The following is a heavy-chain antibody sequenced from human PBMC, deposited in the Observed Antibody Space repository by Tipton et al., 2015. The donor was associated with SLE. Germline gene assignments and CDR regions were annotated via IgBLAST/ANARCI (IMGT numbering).Heavy chain of an antibody. D-gene: IGHD3-22*01. CDR3: AGMYYYDSSGYSFDAFDI. CDR1: GGSISSYY. V-gene: IGHV4-59*08. J-gene: IGHJ3*02. Sequence: TLSLTCTVSGGSISSYYWSWIRQPPGKGLEWIGYIYYSGSTNYNPSLKSRVTISVDTSKNQFSLKLSSVTAADTAVYYCAGMYYYDSSGYSFDAFDIWGQGTMVTVSS. CDR2: IYYSGST.